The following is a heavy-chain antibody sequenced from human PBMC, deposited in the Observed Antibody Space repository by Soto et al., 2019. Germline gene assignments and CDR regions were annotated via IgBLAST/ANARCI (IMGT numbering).Heavy chain of an antibody. V-gene: IGHV1-24*01. CDR1: GYTLTELS. D-gene: IGHD2-2*01. J-gene: IGHJ3*02. CDR3: ATILGYCSSTSCFPGAFDI. CDR2: FDPEDGET. Sequence: QVQLVQSGAEVKKPGASVKVSCKVSGYTLTELSMHWVRQAPGKGLEWMGGFDPEDGETIYAQKFQGRVTMTEDTSTDTAYVELRSLRSEDTAVYYCATILGYCSSTSCFPGAFDIWGQGTMVTVSS.